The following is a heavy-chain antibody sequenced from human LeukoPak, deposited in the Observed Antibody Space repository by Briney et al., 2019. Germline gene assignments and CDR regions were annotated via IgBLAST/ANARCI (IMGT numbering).Heavy chain of an antibody. J-gene: IGHJ2*01. V-gene: IGHV3-74*01. Sequence: PGGSLRLSCAASGFTLSSYWMHWVRQAPGKGLVWVSRINGDGSSTNYADSVRGRFTISREDAKNSLYLQMNSLRAGDTAVYYCARGGLDLWGRGTLVTVSS. CDR1: GFTLSSYW. CDR3: ARGGLDL. CDR2: INGDGSST.